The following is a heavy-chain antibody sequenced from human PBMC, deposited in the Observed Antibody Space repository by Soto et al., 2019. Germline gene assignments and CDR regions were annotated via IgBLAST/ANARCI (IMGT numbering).Heavy chain of an antibody. CDR1: GFTFRNSG. V-gene: IGHV3-33*01. J-gene: IGHJ4*02. Sequence: GGSLRLSCEASGFTFRNSGMEWIRQAPGKGLEWVARIWYDGSSQYYADSVKGRFTISRDNSKNTLYLQMNSLRAEDTAVYYCARDQGGQSGNFIFDTWGQGTLVTVSS. D-gene: IGHD3-16*01. CDR3: ARDQGGQSGNFIFDT. CDR2: IWYDGSSQ.